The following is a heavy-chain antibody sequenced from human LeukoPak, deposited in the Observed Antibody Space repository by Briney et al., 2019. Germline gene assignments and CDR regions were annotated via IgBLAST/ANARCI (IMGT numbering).Heavy chain of an antibody. CDR3: ATVQLWLEIDAFGI. D-gene: IGHD5-18*01. Sequence: ASVKVSCKASGYTFTGYYMHWVRQAPGQGLEWMGWINPNSGGTNYAQKFQGRVTMTRDTSISTAYMELSRLRSDDTAVYYCATVQLWLEIDAFGIWGQGTMVTVSS. CDR1: GYTFTGYY. CDR2: INPNSGGT. V-gene: IGHV1-2*02. J-gene: IGHJ3*02.